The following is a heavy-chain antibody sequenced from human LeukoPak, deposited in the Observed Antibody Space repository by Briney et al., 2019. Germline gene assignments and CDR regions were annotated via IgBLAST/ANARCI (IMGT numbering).Heavy chain of an antibody. D-gene: IGHD6-6*01. Sequence: SETLSLTCTVSGGSISSYYWSWIRQPPGKGLEWIGYIYYTGSTNYNPSLQSRVTMSPDTSKNQFSLKLSSVTAADTAVYYCARVRFEYSSSLFDYWGQGTLVTVSS. CDR3: ARVRFEYSSSLFDY. J-gene: IGHJ4*02. CDR2: IYYTGST. CDR1: GGSISSYY. V-gene: IGHV4-59*01.